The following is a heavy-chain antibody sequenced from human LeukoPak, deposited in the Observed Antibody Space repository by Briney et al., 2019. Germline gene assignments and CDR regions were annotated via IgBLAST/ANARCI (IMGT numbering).Heavy chain of an antibody. D-gene: IGHD6-19*01. CDR1: GFTFSSYA. CDR2: ISGSGGST. CDR3: AKAGTLLAVHQSLEGGEFQH. V-gene: IGHV3-23*01. J-gene: IGHJ1*01. Sequence: PGGSLRLSCAASGFTFSSYAMSWVRQAPGKGLEWVSAISGSGGSTYYADSVKGRFTISRDNSKNTLYLQMNSLRAEDTAVYYCAKAGTLLAVHQSLEGGEFQHWGQGTLVTVSS.